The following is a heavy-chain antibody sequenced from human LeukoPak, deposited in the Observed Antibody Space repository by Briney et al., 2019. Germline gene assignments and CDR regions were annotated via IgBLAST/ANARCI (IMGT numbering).Heavy chain of an antibody. CDR3: ARVSTSWYQDWFFDL. J-gene: IGHJ2*01. D-gene: IGHD6-13*01. Sequence: SETLSLTCTVSGGSISSYYWSWIRQPAGKGLEWSGRIYISETTIYNPSLRSRVTMSVDTSKNQFSLKLSSVTAADTAVYYCARVSTSWYQDWFFDLWGRGTLVTVSS. CDR1: GGSISSYY. V-gene: IGHV4-4*07. CDR2: IYISETT.